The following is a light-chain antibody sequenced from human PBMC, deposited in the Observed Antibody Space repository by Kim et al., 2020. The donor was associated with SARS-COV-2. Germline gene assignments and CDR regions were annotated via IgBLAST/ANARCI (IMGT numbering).Light chain of an antibody. CDR2: DAS. CDR3: QQRDNWPIT. Sequence: LSPGERATLSCRASRTITTYLAWYQQKPGQAPRLLIYDASNRATGSPARFSGSGSGTDFTLTISSLEPEDFAVYYCQQRDNWPITFGQGTRLEIK. CDR1: RTITTY. V-gene: IGKV3-11*01. J-gene: IGKJ5*01.